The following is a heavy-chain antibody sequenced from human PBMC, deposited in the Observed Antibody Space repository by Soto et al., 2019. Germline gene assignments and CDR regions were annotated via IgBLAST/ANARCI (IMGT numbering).Heavy chain of an antibody. J-gene: IGHJ4*02. CDR1: GFTFRSFS. Sequence: PGGSLRLSCVASGFTFRSFSLNWVRQAQGKGREWVSYISGTGTAYYADSVKSRVTISVDTSKNQFSLKLSSVTAADTAVYYCARDLGEYCTNGVCYTDTGYFDYWGQGTLVTVSS. CDR2: ISGTGTA. D-gene: IGHD2-8*01. V-gene: IGHV3-48*01. CDR3: ARDLGEYCTNGVCYTDTGYFDY.